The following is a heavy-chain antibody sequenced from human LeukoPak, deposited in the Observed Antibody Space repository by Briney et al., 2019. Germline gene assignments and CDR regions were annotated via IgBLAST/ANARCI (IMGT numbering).Heavy chain of an antibody. V-gene: IGHV3-7*05. CDR3: AGGQGWQFDF. J-gene: IGHJ5*01. D-gene: IGHD2-15*01. CDR1: GFTVSSNY. CDR2: MKQDGSEK. Sequence: GGSLRLSCAASGFTVSSNYMNWVRQAPGKGLEWVANMKQDGSEKYYVDSVKGRFTISRDNAKNALYLQMNSLRDEDTAVYYCAGGQGWQFDFWGQGTLVTVSS.